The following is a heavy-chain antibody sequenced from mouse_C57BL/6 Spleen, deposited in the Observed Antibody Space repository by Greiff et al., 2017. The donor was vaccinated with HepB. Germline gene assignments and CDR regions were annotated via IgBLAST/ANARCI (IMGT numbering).Heavy chain of an antibody. CDR2: IDPYDSYT. CDR3: AITAQATDYFDY. CDR1: GYTFTSYW. V-gene: IGHV1-69*01. D-gene: IGHD3-2*02. J-gene: IGHJ2*01. Sequence: QVQLQQPGAELVMPGASVKLSCKASGYTFTSYWMHWVKQRPGQGLEWIGEIDPYDSYTNYNQKFKGKSTLTVDKSANTAYMQLSSLTSEDSAVYDCAITAQATDYFDYWGKGTTLTVAS.